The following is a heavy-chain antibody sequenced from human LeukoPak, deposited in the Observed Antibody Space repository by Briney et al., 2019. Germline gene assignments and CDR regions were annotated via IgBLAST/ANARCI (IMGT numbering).Heavy chain of an antibody. V-gene: IGHV1-24*01. CDR3: ATGPTYYYGSGSSRYMDV. D-gene: IGHD3-10*01. Sequence: ASLKVSCKVSGYTLTELSMHWVRQAPGKGLEWMGGFDPEDGETIYAQKFQGRVTMTEDTSTDTAYMELSSLRSEDTAVYYCATGPTYYYGSGSSRYMDVWGKGTTVTVSS. CDR1: GYTLTELS. J-gene: IGHJ6*03. CDR2: FDPEDGET.